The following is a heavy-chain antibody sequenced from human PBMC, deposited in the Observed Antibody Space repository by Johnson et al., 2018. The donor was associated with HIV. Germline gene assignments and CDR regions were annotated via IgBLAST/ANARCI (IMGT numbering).Heavy chain of an antibody. CDR3: ARNEYSNYGGRDAFDI. CDR2: IKQDGSEK. V-gene: IGHV3-7*01. J-gene: IGHJ3*02. Sequence: VQLVESGGGLVQPGGSLRLSCVVSGFTFRSYWMTWVRQAPGKGLEWVANIKQDGSEKYYVDSVKGRLTISRDNAKNSLYLQMNGLRAEDTAVYYCARNEYSNYGGRDAFDIWGQGTMVTVPS. D-gene: IGHD4-11*01. CDR1: GFTFRSYW.